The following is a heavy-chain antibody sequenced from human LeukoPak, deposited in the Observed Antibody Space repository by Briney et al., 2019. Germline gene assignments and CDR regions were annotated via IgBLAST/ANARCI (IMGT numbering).Heavy chain of an antibody. CDR2: IYPGDSDT. J-gene: IGHJ3*02. D-gene: IGHD3-22*01. CDR3: ARQPNYFDTRGYLSHAFDI. CDR1: GYRFSNYW. V-gene: IGHV5-51*01. Sequence: GESLKISCKGSGYRFSNYWIAWVRQMPGKGLEWMGLIYPGDSDTKYSPSFQGQVTISADKSISTAYLQWSSLRASDTARYYCARQPNYFDTRGYLSHAFDIWGQGTMVTVS.